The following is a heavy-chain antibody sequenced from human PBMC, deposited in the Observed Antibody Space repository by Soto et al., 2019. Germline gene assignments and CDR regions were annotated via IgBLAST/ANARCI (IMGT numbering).Heavy chain of an antibody. CDR3: AKEGATISRYFDY. CDR1: GFTFSSYA. D-gene: IGHD1-26*01. V-gene: IGHV3-30-3*01. J-gene: IGHJ4*02. Sequence: GGSLRLSCAASGFTFSSYAMHWVRQAPGKGLEWVAVISYDGSNKYYADSVKGRFTISRDNSKNTLYLQMNSLRAEDTAVYYCAKEGATISRYFDYWGQGTLVTVSS. CDR2: ISYDGSNK.